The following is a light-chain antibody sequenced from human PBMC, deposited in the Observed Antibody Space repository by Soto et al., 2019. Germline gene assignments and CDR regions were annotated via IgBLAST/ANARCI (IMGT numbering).Light chain of an antibody. CDR3: QQRSNRPLT. CDR1: QSVSSY. J-gene: IGKJ4*01. Sequence: EIVLTQSPATLSLSPGERATLSCRASQSVSSYLAWYQQKPCQAPRLLIYDASNRATGIPARFSGSWSGTDFTLTISRLEHEDSAVYYCQQRSNRPLTFGGRTKVEIK. V-gene: IGKV3-11*01. CDR2: DAS.